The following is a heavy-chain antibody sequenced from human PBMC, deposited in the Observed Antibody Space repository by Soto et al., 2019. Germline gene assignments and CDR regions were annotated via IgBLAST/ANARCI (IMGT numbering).Heavy chain of an antibody. Sequence: GEYLKISCKGSGYKFSTSWIGLVRQMPGKGLEGVGSNHFGESNTRYSPSFQGQVTLSVDKSINTAYLQWSSLKASDTAMYYCAAWCRSSWFDYWGQGTLVTVSS. J-gene: IGHJ4*02. CDR2: NHFGESNT. CDR3: AAWCRSSWFDY. CDR1: GYKFSTSW. D-gene: IGHD6-13*01. V-gene: IGHV5-51*01.